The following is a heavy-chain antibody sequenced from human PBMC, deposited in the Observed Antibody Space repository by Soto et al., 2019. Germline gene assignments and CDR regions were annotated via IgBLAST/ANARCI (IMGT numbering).Heavy chain of an antibody. V-gene: IGHV3-64*01. CDR1: GFTFSSYA. J-gene: IGHJ6*02. Sequence: GGSLRLSCAASGFTFSSYAIHWVRQAPGKGLEYDSAISSNGGTTYYANSVKGRFTISRDNSKNTLYLQMGSLRAEDMAVYYCARGFYDILTGFRDYYYGMDVWGQWTTVTVSS. D-gene: IGHD3-9*01. CDR2: ISSNGGTT. CDR3: ARGFYDILTGFRDYYYGMDV.